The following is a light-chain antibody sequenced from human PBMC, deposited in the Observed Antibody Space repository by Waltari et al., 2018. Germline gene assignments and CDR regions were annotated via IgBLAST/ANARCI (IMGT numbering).Light chain of an antibody. CDR2: DVS. V-gene: IGLV2-14*03. Sequence: QSALTQPASVSGSPGQSITISCTGTSSDVGGSNFVSWYQHHPGQAPKLMIYDVSKRPSGVSNRVSGSKSGNTASLTISGLQSEDESDYYCSSHTSSSTLVFGGGTKLTVL. CDR1: SSDVGGSNF. CDR3: SSHTSSSTLV. J-gene: IGLJ2*01.